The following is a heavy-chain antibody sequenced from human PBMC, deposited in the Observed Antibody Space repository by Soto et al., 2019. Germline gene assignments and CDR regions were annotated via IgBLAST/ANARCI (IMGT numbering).Heavy chain of an antibody. CDR2: IIPIFGTA. J-gene: IGHJ4*02. CDR3: ARSNRRGYSYGIFDY. Sequence: GPSVKVSCKASGGTFSSYAISWVRQAPGQGLEWMGGIIPIFGTANYAQKFQGRVTITADESTSTAYMELSSLRSEDTAVYYCARSNRRGYSYGIFDYWGQGTLVTVSS. V-gene: IGHV1-69*13. D-gene: IGHD5-18*01. CDR1: GGTFSSYA.